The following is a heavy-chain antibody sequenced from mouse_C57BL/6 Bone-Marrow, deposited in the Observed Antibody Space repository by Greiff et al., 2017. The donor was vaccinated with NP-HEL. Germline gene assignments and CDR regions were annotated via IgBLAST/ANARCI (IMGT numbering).Heavy chain of an antibody. Sequence: VHVKQSGGGLVKPGGSLKLSCAASGFTFSDYGMHWVRQAPEKGLEWVAYISSGSSTIYYADTVKGRFTISRDNAKNTLFLQMTSLRSEDTAMYYCAIYYYGSHYFDYWGQGTTLTVSS. CDR2: ISSGSSTI. J-gene: IGHJ2*01. CDR1: GFTFSDYG. CDR3: AIYYYGSHYFDY. V-gene: IGHV5-17*01. D-gene: IGHD1-1*01.